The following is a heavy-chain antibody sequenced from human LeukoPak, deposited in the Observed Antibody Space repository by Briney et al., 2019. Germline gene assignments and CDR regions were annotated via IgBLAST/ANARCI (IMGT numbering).Heavy chain of an antibody. CDR3: ARGSGSGSYYRPPPYYYYGMDV. Sequence: SGGSLRLSCAASGFTFSSYAMHWVRQAPGKGLEWVAVISYDGSNKYYADSVKGRFTISRDNSKNTLYLQMNSLRAEDTAVYYCARGSGSGSYYRPPPYYYYGMDVWGQGTTVTVSS. V-gene: IGHV3-30-3*01. D-gene: IGHD3-10*01. CDR2: ISYDGSNK. CDR1: GFTFSSYA. J-gene: IGHJ6*02.